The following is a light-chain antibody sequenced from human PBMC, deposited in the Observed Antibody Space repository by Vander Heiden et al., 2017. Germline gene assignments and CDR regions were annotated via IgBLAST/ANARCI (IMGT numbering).Light chain of an antibody. CDR3: QQYYTTTT. V-gene: IGKV4-1*01. J-gene: IGKJ4*01. CDR2: WAS. Sequence: DIVMTQSPDSLAVSLGERATINCKSSQSVLYSSNNKNYLAWYQQKPGQPPKLLIYWASTRESGVPDRFSGSGSGTDFTLTISSLQAEDVAVYYGQQYYTTTTFGGGTKVEIK. CDR1: QSVLYSSNNKNY.